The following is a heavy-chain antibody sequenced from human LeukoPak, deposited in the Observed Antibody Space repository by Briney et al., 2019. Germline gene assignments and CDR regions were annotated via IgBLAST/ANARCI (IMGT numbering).Heavy chain of an antibody. D-gene: IGHD1-7*01. V-gene: IGHV3-15*04. J-gene: IGHJ6*02. CDR3: TTDEDWNYARKDV. CDR1: GFTFNYAW. Sequence: GGSLRLSCAASGFTFNYAWMSWVRQVPGKGLEWVSQIVSQIDGGTTDYAAPVKGRFTISRDDSESMLYLQMNSLKIEDTAVYYCTTDEDWNYARKDVWGQGATVIVSS. CDR2: IVSQIDGGTT.